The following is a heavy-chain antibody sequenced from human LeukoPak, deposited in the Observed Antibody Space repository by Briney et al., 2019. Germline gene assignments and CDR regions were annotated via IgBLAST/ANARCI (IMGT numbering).Heavy chain of an antibody. Sequence: GASVKLSCKASGYTFTIYGIRWVRQAPGQGIERMGWISAYNGNTNYAQKLQGRVTMTTDTSKSTTYMELRSLRSDDTAVYYCARSFYGYYYYYYYMDVWGKGTTVTVAS. CDR1: GYTFTIYG. CDR3: ARSFYGYYYYYYYMDV. V-gene: IGHV1-18*01. J-gene: IGHJ6*03. CDR2: ISAYNGNT. D-gene: IGHD5/OR15-5a*01.